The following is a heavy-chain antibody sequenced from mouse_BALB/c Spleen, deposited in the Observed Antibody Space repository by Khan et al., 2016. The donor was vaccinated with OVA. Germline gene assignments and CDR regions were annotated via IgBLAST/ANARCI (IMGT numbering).Heavy chain of an antibody. CDR1: GYTFTDYI. D-gene: IGHD1-1*01. CDR3: ARSGYGSVAY. Sequence: VQLQESGPVLVKPGASVKMSCMASGYTFTDYIINWVRQRTGQGLEWIGQIYPGSGSTYYNEKFKDKATLTADKSSNTAYMQLRSLTSEDSAVYFCARSGYGSVAYWGQGTTLTVSS. V-gene: IGHV1-77*01. CDR2: IYPGSGST. J-gene: IGHJ2*01.